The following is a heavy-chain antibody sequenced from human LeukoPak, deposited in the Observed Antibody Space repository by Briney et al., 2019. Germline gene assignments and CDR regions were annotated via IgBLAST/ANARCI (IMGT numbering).Heavy chain of an antibody. CDR3: ARGPNNLGYYYYGMDV. D-gene: IGHD7-27*01. Sequence: PSETLSLTCTVSGGSLSSYYWSWLRQPPGKGLEWIGYIYYSGSTNYNPSLKSRVTISVDTSKNQFSLKLSSVTAADTAVYYCARGPNNLGYYYYGMDVWGQGTTVTVSS. CDR1: GGSLSSYY. CDR2: IYYSGST. V-gene: IGHV4-59*01. J-gene: IGHJ6*02.